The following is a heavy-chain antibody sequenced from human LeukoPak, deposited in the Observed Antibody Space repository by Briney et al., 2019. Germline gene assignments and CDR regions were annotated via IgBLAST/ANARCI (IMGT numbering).Heavy chain of an antibody. J-gene: IGHJ6*03. D-gene: IGHD6-13*01. V-gene: IGHV3-23*01. CDR3: AKGPLGQQLVRRDYYMDV. Sequence: PGGSLRLSCAASGFTLSSYAMSWVRQAPGKGLEWVSAISDSGNTYHADSVKGRFTISRDSSKNTLFLQMNRLRPEDAAVYYCAKGPLGQQLVRRDYYMDVWGKGTTVTVSS. CDR1: GFTLSSYA. CDR2: ISDSGNT.